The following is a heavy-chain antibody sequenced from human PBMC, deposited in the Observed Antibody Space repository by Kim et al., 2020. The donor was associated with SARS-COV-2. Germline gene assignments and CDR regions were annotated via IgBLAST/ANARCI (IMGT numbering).Heavy chain of an antibody. J-gene: IGHJ5*02. CDR3: ARHYGADILTLNWFDP. D-gene: IGHD3-9*01. Sequence: RKSRVTISVDTSKNQCSLKLSSVTAADTAVYYCARHYGADILTLNWFDPWGQGTLVTVSS. V-gene: IGHV4-39*01.